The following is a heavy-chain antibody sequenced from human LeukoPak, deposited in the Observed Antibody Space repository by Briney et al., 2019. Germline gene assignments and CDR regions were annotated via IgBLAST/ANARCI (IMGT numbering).Heavy chain of an antibody. V-gene: IGHV7-4-1*02. J-gene: IGHJ4*02. CDR1: GYTFTSYA. CDR2: INTNTGNP. D-gene: IGHD3-10*01. Sequence: GASVKVSCKSSGYTFTSYAMNWVRQAPGQGLEWMGWINTNTGNPTYAQGFTGRFVFSLDTSVSTAYLQISSLKAEDTAVYYCARADLWFGELLPRMYWGQGTLVTVSS. CDR3: ARADLWFGELLPRMY.